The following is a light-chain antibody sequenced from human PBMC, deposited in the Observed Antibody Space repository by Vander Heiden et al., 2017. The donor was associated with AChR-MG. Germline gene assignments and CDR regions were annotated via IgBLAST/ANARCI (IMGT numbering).Light chain of an antibody. CDR3: STWDDRLNGVV. CDR1: SSNIGSNT. J-gene: IGLJ2*01. V-gene: IGLV1-44*01. CDR2: TNN. Sequence: SVLTQPPSASGAPGQRVTISCSGSSSNIGSNTVNWHQQLPGMAPRLLMFTNNQRPAGVPDRFSGSKSGTSASLAISGLQSEDEGDYYCSTWDDRLNGVVFGGGTKLTVL.